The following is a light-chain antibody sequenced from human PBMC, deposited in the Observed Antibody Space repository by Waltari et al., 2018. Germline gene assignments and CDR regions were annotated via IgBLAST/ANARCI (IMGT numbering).Light chain of an antibody. J-gene: IGLJ3*02. CDR2: DVS. Sequence: QFALTQPASVSGSPGQSITISCTGTSSDIGTYDYVSWYQQHPGEAPQLILYDVSHRHSGVPNRFSGSKSDNTASLTISGLQAEDESDYYCSSFTTRSTWVFGGGTKLTVL. V-gene: IGLV2-14*03. CDR3: SSFTTRSTWV. CDR1: SSDIGTYDY.